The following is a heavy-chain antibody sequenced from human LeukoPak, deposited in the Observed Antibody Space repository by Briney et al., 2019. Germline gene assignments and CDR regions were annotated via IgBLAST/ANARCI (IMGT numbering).Heavy chain of an antibody. V-gene: IGHV3-23*01. CDR1: GFTFSSYA. D-gene: IGHD1-26*01. J-gene: IGHJ4*02. CDR3: AKDRIASYYSPSDY. CDR2: ITSDGTT. Sequence: GGSLRLSCAASGFTFSSYAMSWVRQAPGKGLEWVSSITSDGTTYYADSVKGRFTISRDNSKNTLYVEMNSLRAEDTAIYYCAKDRIASYYSPSDYWGQGTLVTASS.